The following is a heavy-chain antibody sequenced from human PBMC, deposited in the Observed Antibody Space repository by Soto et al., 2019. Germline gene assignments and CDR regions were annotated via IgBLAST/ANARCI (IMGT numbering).Heavy chain of an antibody. CDR2: INAGNGNT. V-gene: IGHV1-3*05. J-gene: IGHJ4*02. CDR3: ARAPGGAGIAEY. CDR1: GYTFTSYA. D-gene: IGHD6-13*01. Sequence: QVQLVQSGAEEKKPGASVKVSCKASGYTFTSYAMDWVRQAPGQRLEWMGWINAGNGNTKYSQKFQGRVTITRDTSASTAYMELSSLRSEDTAVYYCARAPGGAGIAEYWGQGTLVTVSS.